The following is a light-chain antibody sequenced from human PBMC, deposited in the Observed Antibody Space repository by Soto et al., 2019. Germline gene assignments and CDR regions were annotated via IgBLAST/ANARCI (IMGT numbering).Light chain of an antibody. CDR1: QSISEW. CDR2: KAS. V-gene: IGKV1-5*03. CDR3: QHYNDCLLA. Sequence: DIQMTQSPSTLSAFVGDRVTITCRASQSISEWLAWYQQKPGKAPKLLIYKASSLESGVPSRFSGSGSGTEFTLTISRLQPDDFATYYCQHYNDCLLAFGPGTKVDL. J-gene: IGKJ3*01.